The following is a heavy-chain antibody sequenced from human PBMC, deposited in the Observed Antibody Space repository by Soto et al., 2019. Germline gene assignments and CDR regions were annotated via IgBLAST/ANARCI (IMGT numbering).Heavy chain of an antibody. CDR1: GGSISSYY. CDR3: VRRLYLSGSETYDAFDI. J-gene: IGHJ3*02. CDR2: IYYSGST. V-gene: IGHV4-59*01. Sequence: QVQLQESGPGLVKPSETLSLTCTVSGGSISSYYWSWIRQPPGKGLEWIGYIYYSGSTNYNPSLQSRVTISVDTSKHQFSLKLSSVTAADTAVYYCVRRLYLSGSETYDAFDIWGQGTMVTVSS. D-gene: IGHD3-10*01.